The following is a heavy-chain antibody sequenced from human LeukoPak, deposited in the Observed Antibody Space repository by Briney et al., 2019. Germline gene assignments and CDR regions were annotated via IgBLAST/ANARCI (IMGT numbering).Heavy chain of an antibody. CDR2: ISSSSSYI. J-gene: IGHJ4*02. CDR1: GFTFGSYS. Sequence: GSLRLSCAASGFTFGSYSMNWVRQAPGKGLEWVSSISSSSSYIYYADSVKGRFTISRDNAKNSLYLQMNSLRAEDTAVYYCASERGYSYALDYWGQGTLVTVSS. D-gene: IGHD5-18*01. CDR3: ASERGYSYALDY. V-gene: IGHV3-21*01.